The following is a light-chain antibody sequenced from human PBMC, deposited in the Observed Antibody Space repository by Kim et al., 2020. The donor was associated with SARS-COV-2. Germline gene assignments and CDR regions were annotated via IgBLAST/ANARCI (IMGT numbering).Light chain of an antibody. J-gene: IGLJ1*01. CDR2: QDN. V-gene: IGLV3-1*01. CDR1: KLGDKY. CDR3: LAWDSSTQHYV. Sequence: SYELTQPPSVSVSPGQTASITCSGYKLGDKYVSWYQQKPGQSPVVVIYQDNRRPSVIPERFSGSNSGNTATLTISETQTMDEAGYYCLAWDSSTQHYVFGGGTKVTVL.